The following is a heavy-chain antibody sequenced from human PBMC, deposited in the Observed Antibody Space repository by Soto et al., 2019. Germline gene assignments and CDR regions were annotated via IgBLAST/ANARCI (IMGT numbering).Heavy chain of an antibody. CDR1: GFTFSSYA. CDR3: AKDIQLWPPSTMDV. D-gene: IGHD5-18*01. CDR2: ISYDGSNK. V-gene: IGHV3-30-3*01. Sequence: GGSLRLSCAASGFTFSSYAMHWVRQALGKGLEWVAVISYDGSNKYYADSVKGRFTISRDNSKNTLYLQMNSLRAEDTAVYYCAKDIQLWPPSTMDVWGQGTTVTVSS. J-gene: IGHJ6*02.